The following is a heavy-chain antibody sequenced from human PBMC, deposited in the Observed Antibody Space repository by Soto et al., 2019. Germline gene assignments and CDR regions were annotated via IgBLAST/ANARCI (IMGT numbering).Heavy chain of an antibody. Sequence: QTLSLTCAISGDSVSSNSAAWNWIRQSPSRGLEWLGRTYYRSKWYNDYAVSVKSRITINPDTSKNQFSLQLNSVTPEDTAVYYCARESIWVPAAHNWFDPWGQGTLVTVSS. V-gene: IGHV6-1*01. CDR1: GDSVSSNSAA. CDR3: ARESIWVPAAHNWFDP. D-gene: IGHD2-2*01. J-gene: IGHJ5*02. CDR2: TYYRSKWYN.